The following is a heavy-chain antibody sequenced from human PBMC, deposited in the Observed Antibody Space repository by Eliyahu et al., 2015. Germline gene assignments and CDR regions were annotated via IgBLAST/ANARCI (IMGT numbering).Heavy chain of an antibody. CDR3: ARLLQDDYFYYYGLDV. D-gene: IGHD2-15*01. J-gene: IGHJ6*02. V-gene: IGHV3-73*01. Sequence: KGRFTISRDDSRDTAYLQLSSLKTDDTAVYYCARLLQDDYFYYYGLDVWGQGTTVTVSS.